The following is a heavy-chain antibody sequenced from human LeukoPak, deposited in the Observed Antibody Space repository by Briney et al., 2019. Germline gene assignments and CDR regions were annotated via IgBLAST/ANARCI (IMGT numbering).Heavy chain of an antibody. J-gene: IGHJ4*02. CDR1: GNTFTGYY. CDR2: INPNSGGT. Sequence: ASVKVSCKASGNTFTGYYIHWVRQAPGQGLQWMGWINPNSGGTNYAQKFQGRVTMTRDTSISTAYMELSRLRSDDTAVYYCARERETGLFDYWGQGTLVTVSS. CDR3: ARERETGLFDY. V-gene: IGHV1-2*02.